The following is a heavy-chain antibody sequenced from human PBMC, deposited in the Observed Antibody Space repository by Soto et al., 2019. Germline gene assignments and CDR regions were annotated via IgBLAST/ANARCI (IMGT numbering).Heavy chain of an antibody. CDR2: IIPIFGTA. D-gene: IGHD3-10*01. CDR3: ARDISGSYYYAGMDV. V-gene: IGHV1-69*13. CDR1: GGTFSSYA. Sequence: GASVKVSCKASGGTFSSYAISWVRQAPGQGLEWMGGIIPIFGTANYAQKFQGRVTITADESTSTAYMELSSLRSEDTAVYYCARDISGSYYYAGMDVWGQGTTVTVSS. J-gene: IGHJ6*02.